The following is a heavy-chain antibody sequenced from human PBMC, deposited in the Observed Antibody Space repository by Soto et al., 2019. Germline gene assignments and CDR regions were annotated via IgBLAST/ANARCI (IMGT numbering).Heavy chain of an antibody. CDR1: GGSFSGYY. J-gene: IGHJ6*02. V-gene: IGHV4-34*01. CDR3: ARDLIVGLWYYGMDV. D-gene: IGHD3-22*01. CDR2: INHSGST. Sequence: SHTLSLTCAVYGGSFSGYYWSWIRQPPGKGLEWIGEINHSGSTNYNPSLKSRVTISVDTSKNQFSLKLSSVTAADTAVYYCARDLIVGLWYYGMDVWGQGTTVTVSS.